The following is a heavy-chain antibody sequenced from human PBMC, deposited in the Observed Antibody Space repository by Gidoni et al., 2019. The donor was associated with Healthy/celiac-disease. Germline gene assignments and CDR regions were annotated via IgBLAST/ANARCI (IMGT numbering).Heavy chain of an antibody. CDR2: INHSGST. J-gene: IGHJ6*02. V-gene: IGHV4-34*01. D-gene: IGHD3-9*01. Sequence: QVQLQQWGAGLLKPSETLSLTCAVYVGSFRGYYCRWIRQPPGKGLEWIGEINHSGSTNYNPSLKSRVTISVDTSKNQFSLKLSSVTAADTAVYYCARDFRIRYFDWLRTNYYYYGMDVWGQGTTVTVSS. CDR3: ARDFRIRYFDWLRTNYYYYGMDV. CDR1: VGSFRGYY.